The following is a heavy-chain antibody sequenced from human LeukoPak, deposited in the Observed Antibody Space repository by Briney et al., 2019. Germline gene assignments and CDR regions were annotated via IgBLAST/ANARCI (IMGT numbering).Heavy chain of an antibody. V-gene: IGHV3-7*01. D-gene: IGHD6-19*01. CDR1: GFTFSSYW. CDR3: ARDLYNSGWYYFDY. Sequence: GGSLRLSCAASGFTFSSYWMSWVRQAPGKGLEWVAHIKQDGSEKYYADSVKGRFTISRDNAKNSLYLQMNSLRAEDTAVYYCARDLYNSGWYYFDYWGQGTLVTVSS. J-gene: IGHJ4*02. CDR2: IKQDGSEK.